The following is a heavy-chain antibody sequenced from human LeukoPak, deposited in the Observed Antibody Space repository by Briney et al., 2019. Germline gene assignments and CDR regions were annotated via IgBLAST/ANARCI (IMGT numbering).Heavy chain of an antibody. Sequence: PGGSLRLSSAASGFTFSNAWMSWVRQAPGKGLEWVGRIKSKTDGGTTDYAAPVKGRFTISRDDSKNTLYLQMNSLKTEDTAVYYCTTFNPYDSSGYYRGGSWGQGTLVAVSS. J-gene: IGHJ5*02. CDR2: IKSKTDGGTT. CDR1: GFTFSNAW. V-gene: IGHV3-15*01. D-gene: IGHD3-22*01. CDR3: TTFNPYDSSGYYRGGS.